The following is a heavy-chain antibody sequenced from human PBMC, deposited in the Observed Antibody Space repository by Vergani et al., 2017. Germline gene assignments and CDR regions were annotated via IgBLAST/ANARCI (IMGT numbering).Heavy chain of an antibody. CDR3: ARAKVVVVPAAIRRDYYYMDV. CDR1: GGSFSGYY. Sequence: QVQLQQWGAGLLKPSETLSLTCAVYGGSFSGYYWSWIRQPPGKGLEWIGEINHRGSTNYNPSLKSRVTISVDTSKNQFSLKLSSVTAADTAVYYCARAKVVVVPAAIRRDYYYMDVWGKGTTVTVSS. D-gene: IGHD2-2*01. V-gene: IGHV4-34*01. CDR2: INHRGST. J-gene: IGHJ6*03.